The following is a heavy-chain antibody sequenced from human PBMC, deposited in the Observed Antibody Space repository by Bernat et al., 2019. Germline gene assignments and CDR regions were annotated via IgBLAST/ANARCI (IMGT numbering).Heavy chain of an antibody. CDR3: AKEANAYCGGDCYSFDY. D-gene: IGHD2-21*01. CDR2: ISYDGSNK. Sequence: QVQLVESGGGVVRPGRSLRLSCAASGFTFSSYGMHWVRQAPGKGLEWVAVISYDGSNKYYADSVKGRFTISRDNSKNTLYLQMNSLRAEDTAVYYCAKEANAYCGGDCYSFDYWGQGTLVTVSS. CDR1: GFTFSSYG. J-gene: IGHJ4*02. V-gene: IGHV3-30*18.